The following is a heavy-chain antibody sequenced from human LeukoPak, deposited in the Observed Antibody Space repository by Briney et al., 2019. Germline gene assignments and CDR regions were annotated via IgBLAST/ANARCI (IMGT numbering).Heavy chain of an antibody. CDR1: GFTFSSYA. V-gene: IGHV3-30-3*01. Sequence: GGSLRLSCAASGFTFSSYAMHWVRQAPGKGLEWVAGISYDGSNKYYADSVKGRFTISRDNSKNTLYLQMNSLRAEDTAVYYCARDWGNIVVVPAAPVKNYWGQGTLVTVSS. D-gene: IGHD2-2*01. CDR3: ARDWGNIVVVPAAPVKNY. CDR2: ISYDGSNK. J-gene: IGHJ4*02.